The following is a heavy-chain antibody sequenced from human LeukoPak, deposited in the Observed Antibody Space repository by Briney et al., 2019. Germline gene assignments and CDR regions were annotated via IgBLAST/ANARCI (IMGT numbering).Heavy chain of an antibody. J-gene: IGHJ4*02. V-gene: IGHV1-69*05. CDR2: IIPIFGTA. D-gene: IGHD2-15*01. Sequence: SVKVSCKASGGTFGSYAISWVRQAPGQGLEWMGGIIPIFGTANYAQKFQGRVTITTDESTSTAYMELSSLRSEDTAVYYCARLAHCSGGSCYPVLDYWGQGTLVTVSS. CDR1: GGTFGSYA. CDR3: ARLAHCSGGSCYPVLDY.